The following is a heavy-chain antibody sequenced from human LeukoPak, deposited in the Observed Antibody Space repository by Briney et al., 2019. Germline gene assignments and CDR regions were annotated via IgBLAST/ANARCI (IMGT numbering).Heavy chain of an antibody. CDR3: ARLLYCSGGSCYSAWFDP. J-gene: IGHJ5*02. CDR1: GGSISSYY. V-gene: IGHV4-59*01. CDR2: IYYSGST. Sequence: PSETLSLTCTVSGGSISSYYWSWIRQPPGKGLEWIGYIYYSGSTNYNPSLKSRVTISVDTSKNQFSLKLSSVTAADTAVYYCARLLYCSGGSCYSAWFDPWGQGTLVTVSS. D-gene: IGHD2-15*01.